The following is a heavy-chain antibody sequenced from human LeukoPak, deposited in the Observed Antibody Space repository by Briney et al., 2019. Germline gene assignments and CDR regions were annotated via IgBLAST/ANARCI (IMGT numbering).Heavy chain of an antibody. V-gene: IGHV3-74*01. CDR2: INSDGSST. CDR3: ARAPRWGSSDY. J-gene: IGHJ4*02. CDR1: GFTFSSYW. D-gene: IGHD7-27*01. Sequence: GGSLKLSCAASGFTFSSYWMHWVRQAPGKGLVWVSRINSDGSSTSYADSVKGRFTISRDNAKNSLYLQMNSLRAEDTAVYYCARAPRWGSSDYWGQGTLVTVSS.